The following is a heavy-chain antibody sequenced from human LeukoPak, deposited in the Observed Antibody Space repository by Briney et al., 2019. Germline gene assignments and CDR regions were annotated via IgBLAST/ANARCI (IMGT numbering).Heavy chain of an antibody. Sequence: GGSLRLSCAASGFTFSSYGMHWVRRAPGKGLEWVAFIRYDGSNKYYADSVKGRFTISRDNSKNTLYLQMNSLRAEDTAVYYCAKDPNYYDSSGYYSEYDYWGQGTLVTVSS. J-gene: IGHJ4*02. V-gene: IGHV3-30*02. CDR3: AKDPNYYDSSGYYSEYDY. D-gene: IGHD3-22*01. CDR2: IRYDGSNK. CDR1: GFTFSSYG.